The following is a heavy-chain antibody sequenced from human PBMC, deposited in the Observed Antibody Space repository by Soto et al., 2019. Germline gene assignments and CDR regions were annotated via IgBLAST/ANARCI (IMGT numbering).Heavy chain of an antibody. Sequence: GGSLRLSCAASGFTFSSYAMHWVRQAPGKGLEWVAVISYDGSNKYYADSVKGRFTISRDNSKNTLYLQMNSLSAEDTAVYYCARDRTLSSWYYYYYGMDVWGQGTTVTVSS. V-gene: IGHV3-30-3*01. J-gene: IGHJ6*02. CDR1: GFTFSSYA. D-gene: IGHD6-13*01. CDR3: ARDRTLSSWYYYYYGMDV. CDR2: ISYDGSNK.